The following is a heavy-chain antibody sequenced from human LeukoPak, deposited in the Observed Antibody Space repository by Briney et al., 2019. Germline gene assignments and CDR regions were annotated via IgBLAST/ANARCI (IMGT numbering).Heavy chain of an antibody. D-gene: IGHD3-10*01. J-gene: IGHJ4*02. CDR1: GGSISSSSYY. CDR3: ARQEYYFDY. Sequence: SETLSLTCTVSGGSISSSSYYWGWIRQPPGKGLEWIGSIYYSGSTYYNPSLKSRVTISVDTSKNQFSLKLSSVTAADTAVYYRARQEYYFDYWGQGTLVTVSS. CDR2: IYYSGST. V-gene: IGHV4-39*01.